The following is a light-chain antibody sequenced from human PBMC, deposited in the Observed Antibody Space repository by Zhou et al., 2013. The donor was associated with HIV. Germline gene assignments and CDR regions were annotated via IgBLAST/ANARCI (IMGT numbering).Light chain of an antibody. CDR1: QGISNS. V-gene: IGKV1-NL1*01. J-gene: IGKJ1*01. Sequence: DIQMTQSPSSLSASVGDRVTITCRASQGISNSLAWYQQKPGKAPKLLLYAASRLESGVPSRFSGSGSGTGYTLTISSLQPEDVATYYCQKYNSAPRTFGQGTRVDIK. CDR3: QKYNSAPRT. CDR2: AAS.